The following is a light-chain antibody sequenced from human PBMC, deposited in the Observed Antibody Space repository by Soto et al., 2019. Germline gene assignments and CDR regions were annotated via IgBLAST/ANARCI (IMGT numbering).Light chain of an antibody. Sequence: DIQRTQSPSTPSASVGDRVTITCRASQSISSYLNWYQQKPGKAPKLLIYAASSLQSGVPSRFSGSGSGTDFTLTISSLQPEDFATYYCQQSYSTPITFGQGTRLENK. J-gene: IGKJ5*01. V-gene: IGKV1-39*01. CDR2: AAS. CDR1: QSISSY. CDR3: QQSYSTPIT.